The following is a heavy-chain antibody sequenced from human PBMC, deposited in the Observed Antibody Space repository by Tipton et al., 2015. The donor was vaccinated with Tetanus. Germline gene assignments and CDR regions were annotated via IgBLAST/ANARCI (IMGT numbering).Heavy chain of an antibody. Sequence: TLSLTCAVYGGSFSGYYWSWIRQPPGKGLEWIGEINHSGSTNYNPSLKSRVTISVDTPKNQFPRTLSSVTAADTAVYYCASLRRYFDWLGGMDVWGQGTTVTVSS. CDR1: GGSFSGYY. V-gene: IGHV4-34*01. CDR3: ASLRRYFDWLGGMDV. CDR2: INHSGST. J-gene: IGHJ6*02. D-gene: IGHD3-9*01.